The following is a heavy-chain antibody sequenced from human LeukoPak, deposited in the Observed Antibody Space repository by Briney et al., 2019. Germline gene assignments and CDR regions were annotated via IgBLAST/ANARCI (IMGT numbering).Heavy chain of an antibody. CDR2: IWYDGSDK. J-gene: IGHJ6*02. Sequence: PGTSLILSCAASGFPFSNYAMHWVRQDPGKGLEWVAVIWYDGSDKYYGESLKGRFTISRDNSKNTLYLQMNSLRAEDSAVYYCARGPPGDFWTYDYYYYGMDVWGQGTTVTVSS. CDR3: ARGPPGDFWTYDYYYYGMDV. CDR1: GFPFSNYA. V-gene: IGHV3-33*01. D-gene: IGHD3/OR15-3a*01.